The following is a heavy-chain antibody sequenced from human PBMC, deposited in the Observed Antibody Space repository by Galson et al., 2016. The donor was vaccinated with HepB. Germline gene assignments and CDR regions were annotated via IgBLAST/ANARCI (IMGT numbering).Heavy chain of an antibody. V-gene: IGHV3-74*03. Sequence: SLRLSCAVSGLTFSNSWVHWVRQGPGKGLVWVSSINVNGGTTKYADAVKGRFTISRDNAKTTVYLQMNSLRAEDTAVYYCARVPGLVQFDYWGQGTLVTVSS. CDR1: GLTFSNSW. CDR3: ARVPGLVQFDY. CDR2: INVNGGTT. J-gene: IGHJ4*02. D-gene: IGHD6-19*01.